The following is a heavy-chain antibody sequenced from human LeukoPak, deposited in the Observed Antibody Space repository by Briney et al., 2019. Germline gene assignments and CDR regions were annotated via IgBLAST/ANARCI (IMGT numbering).Heavy chain of an antibody. CDR3: AMDPRYSGSYSGLGYFDY. D-gene: IGHD1-26*01. CDR2: IVVGSGNT. V-gene: IGHV1-58*01. Sequence: SVKVSCKASGFTFTSSAVQWVRQARGQRLEWIGWIVVGSGNTNYAQKFQGRVTITADESTSTAYMELSSLRSEDTAVYYCAMDPRYSGSYSGLGYFDYWGQGTLVTVSS. J-gene: IGHJ4*02. CDR1: GFTFTSSA.